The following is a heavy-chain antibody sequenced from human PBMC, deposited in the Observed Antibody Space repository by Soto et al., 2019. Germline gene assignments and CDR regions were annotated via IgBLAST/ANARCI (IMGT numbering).Heavy chain of an antibody. CDR3: AYLPCSGGSCYWFSYSGMDV. Sequence: QITLKESGPTLVKPTQTLTLTCTFSGFSLSTSGVGVAWIRQPPGKALEWLALIYWDDDKRHRPSLETRLTIXXXTXXTQVVLTMTNVDSVDTATYYCAYLPCSGGSCYWFSYSGMDVWGQGTTVIVSS. V-gene: IGHV2-5*02. J-gene: IGHJ6*02. CDR1: GFSLSTSGVG. CDR2: IYWDDDK. D-gene: IGHD2-15*01.